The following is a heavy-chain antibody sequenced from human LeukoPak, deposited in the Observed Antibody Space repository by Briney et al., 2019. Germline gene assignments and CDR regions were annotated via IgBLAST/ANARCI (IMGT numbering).Heavy chain of an antibody. CDR2: INHSGST. Sequence: SETLSLTCAVYGGSFSGYYWSWIRQPPGKGLEWIGEINHSGSTNYNPSLKSRVTISVDTSKNQFSLKLSSVTAADTAVYYCARETGYSGYMDVWGKGTTVTVSS. D-gene: IGHD5-12*01. CDR3: ARETGYSGYMDV. CDR1: GGSFSGYY. J-gene: IGHJ6*03. V-gene: IGHV4-34*01.